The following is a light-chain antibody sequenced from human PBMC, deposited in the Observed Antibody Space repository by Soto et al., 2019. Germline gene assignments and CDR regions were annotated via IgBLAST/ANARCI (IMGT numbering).Light chain of an antibody. CDR2: GSC. J-gene: IGKJ3*01. CDR3: QCYGGSTPRGT. Sequence: VLTQSPGTLSLSPGARDTLSCRASQSVSDNHLAWYQQKGGQAPRLLIYGSCTRATGGPDRFSGSGCGTGYGLIINRLEPEDVELYSYQCYGGSTPRGTFGPGTTVEI. CDR1: QSVSDNH. V-gene: IGKV3-20*01.